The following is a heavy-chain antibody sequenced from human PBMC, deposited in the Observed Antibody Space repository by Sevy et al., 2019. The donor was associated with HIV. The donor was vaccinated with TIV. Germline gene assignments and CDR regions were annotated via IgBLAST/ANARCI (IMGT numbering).Heavy chain of an antibody. Sequence: GGSLRLSCAASGFTFSSYGMHWVRQAPGKGLEWVAVISYDGSNKYYADSVKGRFTISRDNSKNTLYLQMNSLRAEDTAVYYCAKGTIAAAGTYYYGMDVWGQGTTVTVSS. J-gene: IGHJ6*02. CDR1: GFTFSSYG. CDR3: AKGTIAAAGTYYYGMDV. CDR2: ISYDGSNK. V-gene: IGHV3-30*18. D-gene: IGHD6-13*01.